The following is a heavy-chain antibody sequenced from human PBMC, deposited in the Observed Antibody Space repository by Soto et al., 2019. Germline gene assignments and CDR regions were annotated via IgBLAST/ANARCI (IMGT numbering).Heavy chain of an antibody. CDR3: ARDRGVAAAGTFWTRVYSYYGMDG. Sequence: ASVKVSCKASGYTFTRYDINWVRQATGQGLEWMGWMNPNSGNTGYAQKFQGRVTMTRNTSISTAYMELSSLRSEDTAVYYCARDRGVAAAGTFWTRVYSYYGMDGWGQGTTVTLAS. V-gene: IGHV1-8*01. J-gene: IGHJ6*02. CDR1: GYTFTRYD. CDR2: MNPNSGNT. D-gene: IGHD6-13*01.